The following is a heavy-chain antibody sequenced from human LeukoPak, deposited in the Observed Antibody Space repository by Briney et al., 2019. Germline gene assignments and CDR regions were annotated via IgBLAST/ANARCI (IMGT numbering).Heavy chain of an antibody. V-gene: IGHV3-21*04. Sequence: GGSLRLSCAGSGFTFSNYNMNWVRQTPGKGLEWVSSISSGSSSIYYADSVKGRFTISRDNAKNSLYLQMINLRAEDTAVYYCAKGSGSSGWYYYFDYWGQGTLVTVSS. D-gene: IGHD6-19*01. CDR3: AKGSGSSGWYYYFDY. CDR2: ISSGSSSI. CDR1: GFTFSNYN. J-gene: IGHJ4*02.